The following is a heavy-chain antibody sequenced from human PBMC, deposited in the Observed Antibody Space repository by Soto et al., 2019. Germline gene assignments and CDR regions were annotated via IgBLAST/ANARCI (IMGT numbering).Heavy chain of an antibody. CDR2: VYAAGNT. V-gene: IGHV4-4*07. CDR3: ARVFDYWSGFYVY. D-gene: IGHD3-3*01. CDR1: ADSMTSHY. J-gene: IGHJ4*02. Sequence: SETLSRTCTVSADSMTSHYWSWIRQPAGKGLEWIGRVYAAGNTNYNPSLTGRVTMSIDTSKKQFSLRMTSLTAADTAVYFCARVFDYWSGFYVYWGQGILVTVSS.